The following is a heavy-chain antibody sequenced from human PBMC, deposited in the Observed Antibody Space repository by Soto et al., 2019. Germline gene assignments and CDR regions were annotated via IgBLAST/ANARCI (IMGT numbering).Heavy chain of an antibody. Sequence: EVQLVESGGGLVQPGRSLRLSCAASGFTFDDYAMHWVRQAPGKGLEWVSGISWNSGSIGYADSVKGRFTISRDKAKNSLYLQMNSLRAEDTALYYCAKGGYYWNSYLHYWGQGTLVTVSS. CDR1: GFTFDDYA. CDR2: ISWNSGSI. D-gene: IGHD1-7*01. J-gene: IGHJ4*02. CDR3: AKGGYYWNSYLHY. V-gene: IGHV3-9*01.